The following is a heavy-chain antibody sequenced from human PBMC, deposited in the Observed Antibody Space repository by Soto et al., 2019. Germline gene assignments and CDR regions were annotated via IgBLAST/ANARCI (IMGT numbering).Heavy chain of an antibody. V-gene: IGHV3-33*01. D-gene: IGHD4-17*01. CDR1: GFTFSSYG. J-gene: IGHJ4*02. CDR3: ARGGGVYGDYAINDY. Sequence: QVQLVESGGGVVQPGRSLRLSCAASGFTFSSYGMHWVRQAPGKGLEWVAVIWYDGSNKYYADSVKGRFTISRDNSKNTLYLQMNSLRAEDTAVYYCARGGGVYGDYAINDYWGQGTLVTVSS. CDR2: IWYDGSNK.